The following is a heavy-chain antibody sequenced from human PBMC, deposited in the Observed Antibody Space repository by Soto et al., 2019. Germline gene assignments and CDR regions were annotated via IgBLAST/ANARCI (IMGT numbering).Heavy chain of an antibody. Sequence: SETLSLTCSVSGGSISSSSYYWGWIRQPPGKGLEWIGSIYYSGSTYYNPSLKSRVTISVDTSKNQFSLKLSSVTAADKAVYYCARQGLLWFGEFSDYWGKGTLVTVSS. CDR1: GGSISSSSYY. V-gene: IGHV4-39*01. CDR3: ARQGLLWFGEFSDY. D-gene: IGHD3-10*01. CDR2: IYYSGST. J-gene: IGHJ4*02.